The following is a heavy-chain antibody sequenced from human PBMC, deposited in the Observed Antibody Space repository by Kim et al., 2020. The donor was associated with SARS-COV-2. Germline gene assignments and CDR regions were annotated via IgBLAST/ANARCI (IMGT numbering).Heavy chain of an antibody. CDR2: INESGGT. J-gene: IGHJ4*02. CDR3: ARASSYSDSSGFFYGLDY. CDR1: GGSFTDYS. D-gene: IGHD3-22*01. Sequence: SETLSLTCAYYGGSFTDYSWNWIRQPPGRGLEWIGEINESGGTNYNPSLKSRVTISRDTPKSQFSLNLNSVTVADTAVYYCARASSYSDSSGFFYGLDYWGQGTLVTISS. V-gene: IGHV4-34*01.